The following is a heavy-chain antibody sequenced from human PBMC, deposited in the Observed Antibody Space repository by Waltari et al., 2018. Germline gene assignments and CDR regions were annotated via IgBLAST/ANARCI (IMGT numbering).Heavy chain of an antibody. CDR3: ATGGNTAMSN. J-gene: IGHJ4*02. CDR2: VDPEDGET. D-gene: IGHD5-18*01. Sequence: VQLVQSGAEVKKPGSSVKVSCKASGYTFTDYYMHWVQQAPGNGLEWMGRVDPEDGETIYAEKVQGRVTITADTSTETAYMELSSLRSEDTAVYYCATGGNTAMSNWGQGTLVTVSS. V-gene: IGHV1-69-2*01. CDR1: GYTFTDYY.